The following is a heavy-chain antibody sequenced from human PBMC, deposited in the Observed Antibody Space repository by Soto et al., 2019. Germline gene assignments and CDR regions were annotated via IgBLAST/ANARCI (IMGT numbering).Heavy chain of an antibody. V-gene: IGHV3-20*01. D-gene: IGHD4-4*01. CDR3: VWGPVTIFLNYYYYYMDF. Sequence: GGSLRLSCAASGFTFDDYGMSWVRQAPGKGLEWVSGINWNGGSKGYADSVKGRFTISRDNAKNSLYLQMNRLRAEDTALYHCVWGPVTIFLNYYYYYMDFWGKGTTVTVSS. J-gene: IGHJ6*03. CDR1: GFTFDDYG. CDR2: INWNGGSK.